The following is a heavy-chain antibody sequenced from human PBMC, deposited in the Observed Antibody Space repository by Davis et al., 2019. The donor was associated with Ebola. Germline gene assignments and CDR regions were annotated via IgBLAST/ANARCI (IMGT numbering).Heavy chain of an antibody. J-gene: IGHJ4*02. CDR3: ARAEWEPGGYYFDY. D-gene: IGHD1-26*01. Sequence: PSETLSLTCAVYGGSFSGYYWNWIRQPPGKGLEWIGEINHSGSTNYNPSLKSRVTISIDTSKNQFSLKLSSVTAADTAVYYCARAEWEPGGYYFDYWGQGTLVTVSS. CDR2: INHSGST. CDR1: GGSFSGYY. V-gene: IGHV4-34*01.